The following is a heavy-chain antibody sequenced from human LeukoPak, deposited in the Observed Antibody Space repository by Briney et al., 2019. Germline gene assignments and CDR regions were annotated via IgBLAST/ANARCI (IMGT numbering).Heavy chain of an antibody. V-gene: IGHV3-23*01. Sequence: PGGSLRLSCAASGFTFSSYDRSWVRQAPGKGLEWVSAISGSGGSTYYADSVKGRFTISRDNSKNTLYLQMNSLRAEDTAVYYCAKLIYPLHSSGYLDYWGQGTLVTVSS. CDR3: AKLIYPLHSSGYLDY. CDR2: ISGSGGST. J-gene: IGHJ4*02. CDR1: GFTFSSYD. D-gene: IGHD3-22*01.